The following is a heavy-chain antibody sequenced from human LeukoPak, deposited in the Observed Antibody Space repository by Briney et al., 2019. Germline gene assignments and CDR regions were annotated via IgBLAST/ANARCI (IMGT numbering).Heavy chain of an antibody. V-gene: IGHV3-7*01. J-gene: IGHJ6*02. CDR1: GFTFSSYW. CDR2: IKQDGSEK. D-gene: IGHD3-16*02. Sequence: QPGGSLRLSCAASGFTFSSYWMSWVRQAPGKGLEWVANIKQDGSEKYYVDSVKGRFTISRDNAKNSLYLQMNSLRAEDTAVYYCARDRDDYVWGSYRYYGYYYYGMDVWGQGTTVTVSS. CDR3: ARDRDDYVWGSYRYYGYYYYGMDV.